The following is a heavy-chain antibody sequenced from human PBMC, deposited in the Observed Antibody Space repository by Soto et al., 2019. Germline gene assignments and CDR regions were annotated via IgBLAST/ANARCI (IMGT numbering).Heavy chain of an antibody. CDR3: ARDRHYYGSGSPEYNWFDP. J-gene: IGHJ5*02. Sequence: SETLSLTCTFSCGSISSGGYYWSWIRQHPGKGLEWIGYIYYSGNTYYNPSLKSRVTISVDTPKNQFSLRLSSVTAADTAVYYCARDRHYYGSGSPEYNWFDPWGQGTLVTFSS. V-gene: IGHV4-31*03. D-gene: IGHD3-10*01. CDR2: IYYSGNT. CDR1: CGSISSGGYY.